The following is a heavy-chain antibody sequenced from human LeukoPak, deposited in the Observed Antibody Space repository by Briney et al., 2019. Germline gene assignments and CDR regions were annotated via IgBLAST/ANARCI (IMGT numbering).Heavy chain of an antibody. V-gene: IGHV4-34*01. CDR3: ARVNGDYVRWFDP. D-gene: IGHD4-17*01. J-gene: IGHJ5*02. Sequence: SETLSLTCAVYGGSFSGYYWIWIRQPPGKGLEWIGEINHSGSTNYNPSLKSRVTISVDTSKNQFSLKLSSVTAADTAVYYCARVNGDYVRWFDPWGQGTLVTVSS. CDR2: INHSGST. CDR1: GGSFSGYY.